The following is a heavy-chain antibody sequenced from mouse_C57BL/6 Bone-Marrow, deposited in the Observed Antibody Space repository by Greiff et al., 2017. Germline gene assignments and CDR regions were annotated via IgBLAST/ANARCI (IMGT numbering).Heavy chain of an antibody. CDR2: IFPGSGST. J-gene: IGHJ3*01. Sequence: VQLQESGPELVKPGASVKISCKASGYTFTDYYINWVKQRPGQGLEWIGWIFPGSGSTYYNEKFKGKATLTVDKSSSTAYMLLSSLTSEDSAVYFCARSAYYSNYPFAYWGQGTLVTVSA. CDR1: GYTFTDYY. D-gene: IGHD2-5*01. CDR3: ARSAYYSNYPFAY. V-gene: IGHV1-75*01.